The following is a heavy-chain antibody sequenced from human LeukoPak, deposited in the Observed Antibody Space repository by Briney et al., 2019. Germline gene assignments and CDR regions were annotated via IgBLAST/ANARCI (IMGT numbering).Heavy chain of an antibody. CDR3: ARQTGSGLFILP. D-gene: IGHD3/OR15-3a*01. CDR1: GGSISSYY. V-gene: IGHV4-34*01. CDR2: ITHSGST. J-gene: IGHJ4*02. Sequence: PSETLSLTCTVSGGSISSYYWSWIRQSPGKGLEWIGEITHSGSTNYNPSLKSRVTISVDTSKNQFSLKLSSVTAADTAVYYCARQTGSGLFILPGGQGTLVTVSS.